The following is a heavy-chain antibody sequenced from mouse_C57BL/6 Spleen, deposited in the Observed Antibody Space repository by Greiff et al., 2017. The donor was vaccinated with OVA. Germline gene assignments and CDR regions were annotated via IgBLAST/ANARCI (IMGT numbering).Heavy chain of an antibody. CDR3: TRYGDYGSSYGFAY. D-gene: IGHD1-1*01. CDR2: IDPETGGT. CDR1: GYTFTDYE. Sequence: QVQLKQSGAELVRPGASVTLSCKASGYTFTDYEMHWVKQTPVHGLEWIGAIDPETGGTAYNQKFKGKAILTADKSSSTAYMELRSLTSEDSAVYYCTRYGDYGSSYGFAYWGQGTLVTVSA. V-gene: IGHV1-15*01. J-gene: IGHJ3*01.